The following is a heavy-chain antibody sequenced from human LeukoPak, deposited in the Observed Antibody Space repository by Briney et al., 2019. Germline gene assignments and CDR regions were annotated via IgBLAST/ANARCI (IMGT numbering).Heavy chain of an antibody. CDR2: INHSGST. CDR3: ASWAHAFDI. CDR1: GGSFSGYY. V-gene: IGHV4-34*01. J-gene: IGHJ3*02. Sequence: SETLSLTCAVYGGSFSGYYWSLIRQPPGKGLEWIGEINHSGSTNYNPSLKSRVTIAVDTSKNQFSLKLSSVTAADTAVYYCASWAHAFDIWGQGTMVTVSS. D-gene: IGHD3-16*01.